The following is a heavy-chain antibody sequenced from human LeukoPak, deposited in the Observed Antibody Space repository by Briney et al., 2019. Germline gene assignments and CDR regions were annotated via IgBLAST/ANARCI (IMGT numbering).Heavy chain of an antibody. CDR1: GFTFSSHA. V-gene: IGHV3-23*01. CDR3: AKDDAWGRYKD. CDR2: ISPSGGIT. Sequence: GGSLRLSCAASGFTFSSHAMNWVRQAPGKGLEWVSGISPSGGITYYTDSVKGRFTISRDNSKNTVSLQMNSLRGEDTAVYYCAKDDAWGRYKDWGQGTLVTVSS. D-gene: IGHD3-16*01. J-gene: IGHJ1*01.